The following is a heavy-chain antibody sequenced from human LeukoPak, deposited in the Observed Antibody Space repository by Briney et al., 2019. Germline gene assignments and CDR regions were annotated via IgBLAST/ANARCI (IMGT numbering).Heavy chain of an antibody. CDR1: SGSFSGYY. CDR2: INHSGST. Sequence: SETLSLTCAVYSGSFSGYYWSWIRQPPGKGLEWIGEINHSGSTNYNPSLKSRVTISVDTSKNQFFLKLSSVTAADTAVYYCARSPPYNSGWRYDAFDIWGQGTMVTVSS. J-gene: IGHJ3*02. D-gene: IGHD6-19*01. V-gene: IGHV4-34*01. CDR3: ARSPPYNSGWRYDAFDI.